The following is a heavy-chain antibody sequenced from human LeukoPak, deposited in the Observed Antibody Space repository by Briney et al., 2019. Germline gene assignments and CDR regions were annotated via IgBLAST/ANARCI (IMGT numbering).Heavy chain of an antibody. V-gene: IGHV4-61*02. CDR3: ARDRFGDHSQNYYELGY. J-gene: IGHJ4*02. D-gene: IGHD3-3*01. CDR1: GDSIVSDLYY. CDR2: MRISRTT. Sequence: SETLSLPCTVSGDSIVSDLYYWSWIRQPAGKGLEWIVRMRISRTTNYNPSFKSRATISADTSKNQFSLMLTSVTAADTAVYYCARDRFGDHSQNYYELGYWGQGKLVTISS.